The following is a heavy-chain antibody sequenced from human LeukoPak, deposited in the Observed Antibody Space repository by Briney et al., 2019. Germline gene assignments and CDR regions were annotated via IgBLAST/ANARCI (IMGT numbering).Heavy chain of an antibody. CDR1: GGSISSGSYC. CDR2: IYTSGST. Sequence: SETLSLTCTVSGGSISSGSYCWSWIRQPAGKGLEWIGRIYTSGSTNYNPSLKSRVTISVDTSKNQFSLKLSSVTAADTAVYYCARDSLETYDILTGYPYHAFDIWGQGTMVTVSS. D-gene: IGHD3-9*01. V-gene: IGHV4-61*02. J-gene: IGHJ3*02. CDR3: ARDSLETYDILTGYPYHAFDI.